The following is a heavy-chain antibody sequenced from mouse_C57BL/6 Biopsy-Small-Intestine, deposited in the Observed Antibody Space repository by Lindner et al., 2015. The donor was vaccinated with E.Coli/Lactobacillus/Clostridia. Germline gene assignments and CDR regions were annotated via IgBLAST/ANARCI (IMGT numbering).Heavy chain of an antibody. J-gene: IGHJ3*01. Sequence: VQLQESGPELVKPGASVKIPCKASGYTFTDYNMDWVKQSHVKGLEWIGDVSPNSGGTIYNQKFKDKATLTVDKSSSTAYMELRSLTSEDTAVYYCARRQLNWFDYWGQGTLVTVSA. V-gene: IGHV1-18*01. D-gene: IGHD3-2*02. CDR3: ARRQLNWFDY. CDR2: VSPNSGGT. CDR1: GYTFTDYN.